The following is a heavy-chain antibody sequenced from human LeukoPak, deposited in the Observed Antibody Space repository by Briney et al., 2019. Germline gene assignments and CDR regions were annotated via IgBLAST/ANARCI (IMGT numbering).Heavy chain of an antibody. V-gene: IGHV3-30*02. Sequence: GGSLRLSCAASGFTFSSYGVHWVRQAPGKGLEWVAFIRYDGSNKYYADSVKGRFTISRDNSKNTLYLQMNSLRAEDTAVYYCAKGPPSILRGVIVSDAFDIWGQGTMVTVSS. D-gene: IGHD3-10*01. CDR1: GFTFSSYG. CDR2: IRYDGSNK. J-gene: IGHJ3*02. CDR3: AKGPPSILRGVIVSDAFDI.